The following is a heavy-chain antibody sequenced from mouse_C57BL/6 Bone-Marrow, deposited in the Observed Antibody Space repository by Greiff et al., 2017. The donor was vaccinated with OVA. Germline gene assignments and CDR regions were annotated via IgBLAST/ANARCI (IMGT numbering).Heavy chain of an antibody. J-gene: IGHJ3*01. Sequence: EVKLVESGTVLARPGASVKMSCKTSGYTFTSYWMHWVKQRPGQGLEWIGAIYPGNSDTSYNQKFKGKAKLTAVTSASTAYMELSSLTNEDSAVYYCTGGLRLRLTWFAYWGQGTLVTVSA. V-gene: IGHV1-5*01. CDR2: IYPGNSDT. CDR1: GYTFTSYW. CDR3: TGGLRLRLTWFAY. D-gene: IGHD3-2*02.